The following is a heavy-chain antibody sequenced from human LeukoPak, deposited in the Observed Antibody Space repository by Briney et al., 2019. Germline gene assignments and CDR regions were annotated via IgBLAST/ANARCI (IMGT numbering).Heavy chain of an antibody. J-gene: IGHJ3*02. CDR2: TYYRSKWYN. V-gene: IGHV6-1*01. Sequence: SQTLSLTCAISGDSFSTNSAAWTWVRQSPSRGLEWLGRTYYRSKWYNDYAVSVKSRITINPDTSKNQLSLQLNSVTPEDTAVYFCAREGPDAFDIWGQGTVVTVPS. CDR3: AREGPDAFDI. CDR1: GDSFSTNSAA.